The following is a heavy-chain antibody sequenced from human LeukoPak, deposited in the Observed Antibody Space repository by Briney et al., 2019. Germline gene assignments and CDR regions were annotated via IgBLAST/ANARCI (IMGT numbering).Heavy chain of an antibody. CDR3: ASPRRVACPVDAFDI. J-gene: IGHJ3*02. D-gene: IGHD5-12*01. CDR2: ISSSSSSI. CDR1: GFTFSSYS. V-gene: IGHV3-21*01. Sequence: GGSLGLSCAASGFTFSSYSMNWIRQAPGKGLEWVSSISSSSSSIYYADQVKRRFTISRHNANKSLYLPINSLGAEYTARYYWASPRRVACPVDAFDIWGQGTMVTVSS.